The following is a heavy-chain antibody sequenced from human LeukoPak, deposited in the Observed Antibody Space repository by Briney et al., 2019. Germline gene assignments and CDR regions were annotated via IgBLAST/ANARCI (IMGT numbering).Heavy chain of an antibody. CDR2: INPNSGGT. J-gene: IGHJ4*02. D-gene: IGHD6-19*01. Sequence: ASAKVSCKASGYTFTGYYMHWVRQAPGQGLEWMGWINPNSGGTNYAQKFQGRVTMTRDTSISTAYMGLSRLRSDDTAVYYCARLRAEISSGWYYFDYWGQGTLVTVSS. V-gene: IGHV1-2*02. CDR1: GYTFTGYY. CDR3: ARLRAEISSGWYYFDY.